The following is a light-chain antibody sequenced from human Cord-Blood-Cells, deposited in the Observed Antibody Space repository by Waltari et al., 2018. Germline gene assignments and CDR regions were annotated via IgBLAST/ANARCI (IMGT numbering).Light chain of an antibody. CDR3: SSYTSSSTWV. CDR1: SRDVGGYNY. Sequence: QSALTQPASVSGSPGQSITISCTGPSRDVGGYNYVSWYQQHPGKAPKLMIYEVSNRPPGVSNRFSGSKSGNTASLTISGLQAEDEADYYCSSYTSSSTWVFGGGTKLTVL. CDR2: EVS. V-gene: IGLV2-14*01. J-gene: IGLJ3*02.